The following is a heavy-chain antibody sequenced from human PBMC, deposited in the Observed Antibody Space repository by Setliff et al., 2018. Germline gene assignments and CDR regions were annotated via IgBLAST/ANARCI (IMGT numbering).Heavy chain of an antibody. Sequence: PSETLSLTCAVYGGSFSTYYWIWIRQPPGKGLEWIGEINHSGSTNYNPSLKSRVTISVGTSKNQFSLKAGDTAVYYCAREVVGSDSHWGQGTLVTVSS. CDR3: AREVVGSDSH. CDR2: INHSGST. V-gene: IGHV4-34*01. D-gene: IGHD3-10*01. CDR1: GGSFSTYY. J-gene: IGHJ4*02.